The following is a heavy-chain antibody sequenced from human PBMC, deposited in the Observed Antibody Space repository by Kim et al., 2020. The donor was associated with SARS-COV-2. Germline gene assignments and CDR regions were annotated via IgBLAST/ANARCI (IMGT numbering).Heavy chain of an antibody. Sequence: SETLSLTCTVSGGSISSSSYYWGWIRQPPGKGLEWIGSIYYSGSTYYNPSLKSRVTISVDTSKNQFSLKLSSVTAADTAVYYCARSSSITRCHNGSLGQ. D-gene: IGHD2-2*01. V-gene: IGHV4-39*07. CDR2: IYYSGST. CDR3: ARSSSITRCHNGS. J-gene: IGHJ5*02. CDR1: GGSISSSSYY.